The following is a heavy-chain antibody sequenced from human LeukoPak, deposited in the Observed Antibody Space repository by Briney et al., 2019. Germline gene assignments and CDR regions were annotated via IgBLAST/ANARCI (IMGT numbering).Heavy chain of an antibody. CDR2: ISYDGSNK. V-gene: IGHV3-30*18. CDR1: GFTFSSYA. J-gene: IGHJ3*02. CDR3: AKPHYSSSWSDAFDI. D-gene: IGHD6-13*01. Sequence: GGSLRLACAASGFTFSSYAMTWVRQAPGKGLEWVAVISYDGSNKYYADSVKGRFTISRDNSKNTLYLQMNSLRAEDTAVYYCAKPHYSSSWSDAFDIWGQGTMVTVSS.